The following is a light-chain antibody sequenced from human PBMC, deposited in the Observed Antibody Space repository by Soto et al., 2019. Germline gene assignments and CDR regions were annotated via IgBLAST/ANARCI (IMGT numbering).Light chain of an antibody. CDR1: SSNIGSNT. CDR2: SNN. J-gene: IGLJ1*01. Sequence: QYVLTQPPPASGYLGQRVTISCSGSSSNIGSNTVNWYQQLPGTAPKLLIYSNNQRPSGVPDRFSGSKSGTSASLAISGLQSEDEADYYCAAWDDSVNGYVFGTGTKV. V-gene: IGLV1-44*01. CDR3: AAWDDSVNGYV.